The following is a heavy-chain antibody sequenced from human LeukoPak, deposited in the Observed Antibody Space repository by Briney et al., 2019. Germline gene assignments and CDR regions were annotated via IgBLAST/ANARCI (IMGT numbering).Heavy chain of an antibody. D-gene: IGHD3-22*01. CDR1: GYSISSGYY. Sequence: SETLSLTCAVSGYSISSGYYWGWIRQPPGKGLEWVGNIYHTVSTYYNPSLKGRVTISGDTSKNQFSLKLSSVTAADTAVYYCARCQHYFDSSAYPRPYYFDYWGRGTLVTVSS. J-gene: IGHJ4*02. CDR3: ARCQHYFDSSAYPRPYYFDY. V-gene: IGHV4-38-2*01. CDR2: IYHTVST.